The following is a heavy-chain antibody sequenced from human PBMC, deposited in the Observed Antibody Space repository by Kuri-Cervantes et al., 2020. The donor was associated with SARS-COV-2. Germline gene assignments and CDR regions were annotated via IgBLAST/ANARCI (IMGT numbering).Heavy chain of an antibody. CDR3: ARVVIPAALDY. CDR2: ISSSGSTI. V-gene: IGHV3-48*03. J-gene: IGHJ4*02. Sequence: GGSLRLSCAASGFTFSSYEMNWVRQAPGKGLEWVSYISSSGSTIYYADSVKGRFTISRDNAKNPLYLQMNSLRAEDTAVYHCARVVIPAALDYWGQGTLVTVSS. D-gene: IGHD2-2*01. CDR1: GFTFSSYE.